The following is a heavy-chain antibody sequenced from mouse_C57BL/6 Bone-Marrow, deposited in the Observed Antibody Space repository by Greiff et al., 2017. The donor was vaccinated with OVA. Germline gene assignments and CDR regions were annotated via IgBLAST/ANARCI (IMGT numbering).Heavy chain of an antibody. CDR2: ISNGGGST. D-gene: IGHD1-1*01. CDR1: GFTFSDYY. Sequence: EVMLVESGGGLVQPGGSLKLSCAASGFTFSDYYMYWVRQTPETRLEWVAYISNGGGSTYYPDTVKGRFTISRDNAKNTLYLQMSRLKSEDTAMYYCARRILRGDAMDYWGQGTSVTVSS. J-gene: IGHJ4*01. CDR3: ARRILRGDAMDY. V-gene: IGHV5-12*01.